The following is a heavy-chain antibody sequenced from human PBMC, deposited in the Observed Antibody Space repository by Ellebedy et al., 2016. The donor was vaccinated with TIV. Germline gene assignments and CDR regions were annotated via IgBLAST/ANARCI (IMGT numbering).Heavy chain of an antibody. CDR1: GYTFTGYY. D-gene: IGHD2-21*02. CDR2: IIPIFGTA. J-gene: IGHJ6*02. CDR3: ARVPPLFGDFGYYYYGMDV. Sequence: ASVKVSCKASGYTFTGYYMHWVRQAPGQGLEWMGGIIPIFGTANYAQKLQGRVTITADKSTSTAYMELSSLRSEDTAVYYCARVPPLFGDFGYYYYGMDVWGQGTTVTVSS. V-gene: IGHV1-69*06.